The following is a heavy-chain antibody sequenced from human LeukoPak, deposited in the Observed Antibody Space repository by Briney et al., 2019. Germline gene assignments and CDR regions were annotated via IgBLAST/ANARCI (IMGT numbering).Heavy chain of an antibody. Sequence: PGGSLRLCCAASGFTFSSSWMDWVRQAAGKGLEWVANINQDGSKDYYADSVRGRFTISRDNAKNSLYLQVNSLRAEDTATYYCATDAGWLQLNFWGQGTLVTVSS. CDR3: ATDAGWLQLNF. CDR2: INQDGSKD. V-gene: IGHV3-7*01. D-gene: IGHD5-24*01. CDR1: GFTFSSSW. J-gene: IGHJ4*02.